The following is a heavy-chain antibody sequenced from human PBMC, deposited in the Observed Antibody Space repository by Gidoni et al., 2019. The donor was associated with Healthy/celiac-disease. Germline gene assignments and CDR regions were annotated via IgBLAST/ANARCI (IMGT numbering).Heavy chain of an antibody. CDR1: GFTFSGSA. D-gene: IGHD4-17*01. V-gene: IGHV3-73*01. CDR3: TSLSVTTVH. Sequence: EVQLVASGGGLVQPGGSLKLSCAASGFTFSGSAMHWVRQASGKGLEWVGRIRSKANSYATADAASVKGRFTISRDDSKNTAYLQMNSLKTEDTAVYYCTSLSVTTVHWGQGTLVTVSS. J-gene: IGHJ4*02. CDR2: IRSKANSYAT.